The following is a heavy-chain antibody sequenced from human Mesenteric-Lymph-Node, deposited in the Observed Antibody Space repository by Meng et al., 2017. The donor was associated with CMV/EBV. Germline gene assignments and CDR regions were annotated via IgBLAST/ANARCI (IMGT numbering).Heavy chain of an antibody. J-gene: IGHJ6*02. CDR3: ARALESGFV. Sequence: SETLSLTCTVSGGSISSSSYYWGWIRQPPGKGLEWIGSIYYSGSTYYNPSLKSRVTISVDTSKNQFSLRLSSVTAADTAVYYCARALESGFVWGQGTTVTVSS. CDR2: IYYSGST. CDR1: GGSISSSSYY. D-gene: IGHD3-10*01. V-gene: IGHV4-39*07.